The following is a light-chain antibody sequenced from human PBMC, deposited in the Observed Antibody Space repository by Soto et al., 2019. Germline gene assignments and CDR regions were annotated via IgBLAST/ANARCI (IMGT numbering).Light chain of an antibody. CDR3: MQALQTPLT. V-gene: IGKV2-28*01. CDR1: QSLVHSNGYNY. J-gene: IGKJ4*01. CDR2: LGS. Sequence: DIVMTQSPLSLPVTPGEPASISCRSSQSLVHSNGYNYLDWYLQKPGQSPQLLIYLGSNRASGVPDRFSGSGSGTDFTLKINRVEAEDVGVYYCMQALQTPLTFGGGTKVEIK.